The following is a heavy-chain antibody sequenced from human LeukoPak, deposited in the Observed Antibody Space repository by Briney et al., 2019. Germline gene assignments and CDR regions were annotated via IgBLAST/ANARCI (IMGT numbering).Heavy chain of an antibody. CDR3: AGGDSSGWYFDY. CDR2: INWNGGST. J-gene: IGHJ4*02. CDR1: GFTFEEHG. D-gene: IGHD6-19*01. Sequence: PGGSLRLSCAASGFTFEEHGMSWVRQAPGKGLEWVSGINWNGGSTDYGESAKGRFTISRDNAKNSLYLQMNSLRAEDTALYYCAGGDSSGWYFDYWGQGILVTVSS. V-gene: IGHV3-20*04.